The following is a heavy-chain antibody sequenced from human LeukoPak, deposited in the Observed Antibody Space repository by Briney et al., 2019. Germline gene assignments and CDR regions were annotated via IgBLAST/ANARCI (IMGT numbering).Heavy chain of an antibody. V-gene: IGHV3-21*01. D-gene: IGHD4-11*01. CDR2: ISSSSSYI. J-gene: IGHJ3*02. CDR1: GFTFSSYS. CDR3: ARVSNEDRDAFDI. Sequence: PGGSLRLSCAASGFTFSSYSMNWVRQAPGKGLEWVSSISSSSSYIYYADSVKGRFTISRDNAKNSLYLQMNSLRAEDTAVYYCARVSNEDRDAFDIWGQGTMVTVSS.